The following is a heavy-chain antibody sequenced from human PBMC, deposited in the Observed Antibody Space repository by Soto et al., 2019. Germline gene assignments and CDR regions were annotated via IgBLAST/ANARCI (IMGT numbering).Heavy chain of an antibody. Sequence: SETLSLTCPVSGASITNFYWSWIRQSARKGLEWIGRIYTRGTTDYNPSLKSRVTVPIDTSKNQVSLTLTSVTAADTAVYYCARGGAYYFDSWGQGILVTVSS. CDR1: GASITNFY. CDR3: ARGGAYYFDS. D-gene: IGHD3-16*01. CDR2: IYTRGTT. V-gene: IGHV4-4*07. J-gene: IGHJ4*02.